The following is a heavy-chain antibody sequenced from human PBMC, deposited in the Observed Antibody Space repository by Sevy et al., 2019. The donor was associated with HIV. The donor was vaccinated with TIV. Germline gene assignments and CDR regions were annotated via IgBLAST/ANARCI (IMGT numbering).Heavy chain of an antibody. D-gene: IGHD4-4*01. CDR3: ASRTTAGSYYYYGMDV. V-gene: IGHV3-30*04. CDR2: ISYDGSNK. Sequence: GRSLRLSCAASGFTFSSYAMHWVRQAPGKGLEWVAVISYDGSNKYYADSVKGRFTISRDNSKNMLYLQMNSLRAEDTAVYYCASRTTAGSYYYYGMDVWGQGTTVTVSS. CDR1: GFTFSSYA. J-gene: IGHJ6*02.